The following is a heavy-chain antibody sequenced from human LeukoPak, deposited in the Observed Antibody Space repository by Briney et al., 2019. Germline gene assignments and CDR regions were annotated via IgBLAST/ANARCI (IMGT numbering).Heavy chain of an antibody. Sequence: PGGSLRLSCAASGFTFSSYWMSWVRQAPGKGLEWVANIKQDGSEKYYVDSVKGRFTISRDNAKNSLYLQMNSLRAEDTAVYYCARDVLERLFQTYYFDYWGQGTLVTVSS. CDR2: IKQDGSEK. D-gene: IGHD3-3*01. CDR1: GFTFSSYW. CDR3: ARDVLERLFQTYYFDY. J-gene: IGHJ4*02. V-gene: IGHV3-7*01.